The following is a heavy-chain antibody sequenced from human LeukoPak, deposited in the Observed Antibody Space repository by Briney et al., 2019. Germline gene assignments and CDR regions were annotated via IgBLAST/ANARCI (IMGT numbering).Heavy chain of an antibody. V-gene: IGHV4-39*01. CDR3: ARHVLRPITMIVRVVWFDP. CDR2: IYYSGST. CDR1: GGSISSGGYY. D-gene: IGHD3-22*01. Sequence: PSETLSLTCTVSGGSISSGGYYWSWIRQHPGKGLEWIGYIYYSGSTYYNPSLKSRVTISVDTSKNQFSLKLSSVTAADTAVYYCARHVLRPITMIVRVVWFDPWGQGTLVTVSS. J-gene: IGHJ5*02.